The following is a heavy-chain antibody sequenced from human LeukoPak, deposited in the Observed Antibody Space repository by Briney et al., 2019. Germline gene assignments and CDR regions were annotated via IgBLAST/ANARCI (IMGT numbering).Heavy chain of an antibody. D-gene: IGHD6-13*01. Sequence: PGRSLRLSCAASGFTLNSYTLSWVRQAPGKGLEWVSSISSTSSYIHYADSVKGRFTISRDNPDNVVYLQMNSLRAEDTAVYYCARVAVAGPTGWFDPWGQGTLVTVSS. V-gene: IGHV3-21*01. J-gene: IGHJ5*02. CDR1: GFTLNSYT. CDR2: ISSTSSYI. CDR3: ARVAVAGPTGWFDP.